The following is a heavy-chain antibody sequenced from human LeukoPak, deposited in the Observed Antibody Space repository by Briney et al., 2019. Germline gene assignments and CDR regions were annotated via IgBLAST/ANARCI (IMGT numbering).Heavy chain of an antibody. CDR3: ARARDYYDSSGFSTSYGMDV. CDR1: GGSISSYY. Sequence: SETLSLTCTVSGGSISSYYWSWIRQPPGKGLEWIGCIFYSGITNYKPSLKSRVTISVDTSKNQFSLKLSSVTAADTAVYYCARARDYYDSSGFSTSYGMDVWSQGTTVTVSS. V-gene: IGHV4-59*01. J-gene: IGHJ6*02. CDR2: IFYSGIT. D-gene: IGHD3-22*01.